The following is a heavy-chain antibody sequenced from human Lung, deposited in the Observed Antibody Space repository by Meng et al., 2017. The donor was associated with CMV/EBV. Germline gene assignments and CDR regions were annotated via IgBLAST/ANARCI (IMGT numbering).Heavy chain of an antibody. Sequence: GGSLRLXXAASGFTFSNYWMHWVRQVPGKGLVWVSRIDNDGKTTDYADSVKGRFTISRDNAKSTLYLQMNSLRAEDTALYYCARDAPVITPHHDAFDVWGQGTVVTVSS. V-gene: IGHV3-74*01. J-gene: IGHJ3*01. D-gene: IGHD4-23*01. CDR3: ARDAPVITPHHDAFDV. CDR2: IDNDGKTT. CDR1: GFTFSNYW.